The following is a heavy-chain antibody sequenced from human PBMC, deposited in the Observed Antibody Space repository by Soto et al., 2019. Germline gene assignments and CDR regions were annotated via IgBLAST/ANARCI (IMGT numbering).Heavy chain of an antibody. CDR3: AGLFCGVYCTNAVCFGPGYYYYYYMDV. Sequence: ASVTVSCKASGYTFTSYDINWVRQATGQGREWMGWMNPNSGNTGYAQKFQGRVTMTRNIPISTAYVELSSLRSEDTAVYYGAGLFCGVYCTNAVCFGPGYYYYYYMDVWGKGTTVTVSS. J-gene: IGHJ6*03. V-gene: IGHV1-8*01. CDR1: GYTFTSYD. D-gene: IGHD2-8*01. CDR2: MNPNSGNT.